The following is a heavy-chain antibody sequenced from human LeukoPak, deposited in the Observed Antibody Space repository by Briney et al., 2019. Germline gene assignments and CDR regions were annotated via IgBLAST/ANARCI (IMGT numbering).Heavy chain of an antibody. CDR1: GFTFSSYG. D-gene: IGHD3-10*01. Sequence: GGSLRLSCAASGFTFSSYGMHWVRQAPGKGLEGVAVISYDGSNKYYADSVKGRFTISRDNSKNTLYLQMNSLRAEDTAVYYCVRDLIHYYGLSYYFDYWGQGTLVTVFS. CDR2: ISYDGSNK. V-gene: IGHV3-30*19. J-gene: IGHJ4*02. CDR3: VRDLIHYYGLSYYFDY.